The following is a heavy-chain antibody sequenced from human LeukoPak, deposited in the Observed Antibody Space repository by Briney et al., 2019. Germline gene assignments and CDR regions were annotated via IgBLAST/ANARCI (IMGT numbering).Heavy chain of an antibody. CDR1: GGSVSSGSYY. CDR3: ARDPITVTDYYYGMDV. CDR2: IYYSGST. D-gene: IGHD4-17*01. Sequence: SETLSLTCTVSGGSVSSGSYYWSWVRQPPGKGLEWIGYIYYSGSTNYNPSLKSRVTISVDTSKNQFSLKLSSVTAADTAVYYCARDPITVTDYYYGMDVWGQGTTVTVSS. V-gene: IGHV4-61*01. J-gene: IGHJ6*02.